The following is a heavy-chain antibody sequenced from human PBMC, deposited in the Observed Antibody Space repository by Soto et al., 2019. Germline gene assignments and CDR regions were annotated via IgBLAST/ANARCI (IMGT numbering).Heavy chain of an antibody. J-gene: IGHJ3*02. Sequence: SVKVSCKASGFTFTSSAVQWVRQARGQRLEWIGWIVVGSGNTNYAQKFQERVTITRDMSTSTAYMELSSLRSEDTAVYYCAADPRTYYDFWSGYPNLYDAFDIWGQGTMVTVSS. D-gene: IGHD3-3*01. CDR1: GFTFTSSA. CDR2: IVVGSGNT. CDR3: AADPRTYYDFWSGYPNLYDAFDI. V-gene: IGHV1-58*01.